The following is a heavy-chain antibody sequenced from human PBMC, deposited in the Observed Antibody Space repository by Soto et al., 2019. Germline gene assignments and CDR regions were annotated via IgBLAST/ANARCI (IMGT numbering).Heavy chain of an antibody. J-gene: IGHJ3*02. D-gene: IGHD3-16*01. V-gene: IGHV2-70*01. CDR3: ARMVRRVMGHEAFNI. CDR2: IDWDDDK. Sequence: GSGPTLVNPTQTLTLTCTFSGFSLSSSGMCVSWIRQPPGKALEWLALIDWDDDKYYSTSLKTRLTISKATSKDQVVLTMTNMYPVDTATYYCARMVRRVMGHEAFNIGDQETLVT. CDR1: GFSLSSSGMC.